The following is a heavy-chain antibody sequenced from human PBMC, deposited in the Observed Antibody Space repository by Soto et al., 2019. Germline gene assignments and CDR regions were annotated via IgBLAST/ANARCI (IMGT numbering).Heavy chain of an antibody. V-gene: IGHV3-21*01. Sequence: GGSPRLSCAASGFTFSSYSMNWVRQAPGKGLEWVSSISSSSSYIYYADSVKGRFTISRDNAKNSLYLQMNSLRAEDTAVYYCASLRMGSVAADYWGQGTLVTVSS. D-gene: IGHD6-19*01. CDR2: ISSSSSYI. J-gene: IGHJ4*02. CDR3: ASLRMGSVAADY. CDR1: GFTFSSYS.